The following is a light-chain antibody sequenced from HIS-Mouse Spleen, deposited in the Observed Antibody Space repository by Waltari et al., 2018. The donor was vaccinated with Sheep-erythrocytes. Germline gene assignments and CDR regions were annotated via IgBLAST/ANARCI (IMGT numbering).Light chain of an antibody. Sequence: DIQMTQSPSSLSASVGDRVTIPCQASQSISSYLNWYQQKPGKAPKLLIYAASSLQSGVPSRFSGSGSGTDFTLTISSLQPEDFATYYCQQSYSTPQFTFGPGTKVDIK. CDR2: AAS. CDR3: QQSYSTPQFT. CDR1: QSISSY. J-gene: IGKJ3*01. V-gene: IGKV1-39*01.